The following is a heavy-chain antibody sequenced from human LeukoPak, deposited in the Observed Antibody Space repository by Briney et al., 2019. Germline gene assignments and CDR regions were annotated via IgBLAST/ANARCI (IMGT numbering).Heavy chain of an antibody. D-gene: IGHD2-8*02. J-gene: IGHJ4*02. V-gene: IGHV3-48*02. CDR2: ISSSGSTL. Sequence: GGSLRLSCAASAFTFSSYAMAWVRQAPGKGLEWVSHISSSGSTLYYAHSVKGRFTISRDNAKNSLYLQMNSLRDEDTAVYYCARIIWSGAYFDYWGQGTLVTVSS. CDR1: AFTFSSYA. CDR3: ARIIWSGAYFDY.